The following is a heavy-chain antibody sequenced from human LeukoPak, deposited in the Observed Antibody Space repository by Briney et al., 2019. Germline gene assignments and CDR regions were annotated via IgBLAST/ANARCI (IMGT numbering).Heavy chain of an antibody. V-gene: IGHV4-59*01. Sequence: KPSETLSLTCTVSGGSISSYYWSWIRQPPGKGLEWIGYIYYSGSTNYNPSLKSRVTISVDTSKNQFSLKLSSVTAADTAVYYCARDRMVRGVTNPHYYYYGMDVWGQGTTVTVSS. J-gene: IGHJ6*02. CDR3: ARDRMVRGVTNPHYYYYGMDV. CDR1: GGSISSYY. D-gene: IGHD3-10*01. CDR2: IYYSGST.